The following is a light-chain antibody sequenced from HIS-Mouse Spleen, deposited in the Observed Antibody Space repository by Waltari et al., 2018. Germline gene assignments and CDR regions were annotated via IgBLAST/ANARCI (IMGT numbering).Light chain of an antibody. CDR1: SGSMASTY. CDR3: QSYDSSNWV. Sequence: NFMLTQPHSVSESPGMTVTISCTCSSGSMASTYVQRYQQRPGSAPTTVLYEDNQRPSGVPDRFSGSLDSSSNSASLTISGLKTEDEADYYCQSYDSSNWVFGGGTKLTVL. J-gene: IGLJ3*02. V-gene: IGLV6-57*04. CDR2: EDN.